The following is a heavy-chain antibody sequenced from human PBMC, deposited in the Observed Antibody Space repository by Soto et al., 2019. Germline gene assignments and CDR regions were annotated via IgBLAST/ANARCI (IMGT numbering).Heavy chain of an antibody. V-gene: IGHV1-18*01. Sequence: ASVKVSCKASGYTFTSYGISWVRQAPGQGLEWMGWISAYNGNTNYAQKLQGRVTMTTDTSTSTAYMELRSLRSEDTAVYYCAAEGSYCGGDCYHDAFDIWGQGTMVTVSS. CDR3: AAEGSYCGGDCYHDAFDI. J-gene: IGHJ3*02. CDR1: GYTFTSYG. D-gene: IGHD2-21*02. CDR2: ISAYNGNT.